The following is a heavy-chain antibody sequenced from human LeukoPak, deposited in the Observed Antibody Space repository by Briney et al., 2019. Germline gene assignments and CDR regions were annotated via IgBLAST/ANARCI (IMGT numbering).Heavy chain of an antibody. CDR2: ISYYGSNK. J-gene: IGHJ6*02. CDR1: GFTFSSYA. CDR3: ARVYYYYSSGYLGGMDV. D-gene: IGHD3-22*01. Sequence: GGSLRLSCAASGFTFSSYAMHWVRQAPGKGLEWVAVISYYGSNKYYADSVKGRFTISRDNSKNTLYLQMSSLRAEDTAVYYCARVYYYYSSGYLGGMDVWGQGTTVTVSS. V-gene: IGHV3-30-3*01.